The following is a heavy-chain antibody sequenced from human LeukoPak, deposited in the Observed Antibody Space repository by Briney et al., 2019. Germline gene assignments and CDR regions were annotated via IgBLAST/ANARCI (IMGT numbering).Heavy chain of an antibody. CDR3: ARDRGYYYDSSGYSPSDY. CDR2: INTYNGNT. V-gene: IGHV1-18*01. J-gene: IGHJ4*02. CDR1: GYTFTSLG. D-gene: IGHD3-22*01. Sequence: ASVTVSCMASGYTFTSLGISWVRQAPGPGLEWMGWINTYNGNTNYVQRLQGRVTMTTDTSTSTAYMELRSLRSDDTAVYYCARDRGYYYDSSGYSPSDYWGQGTLVTVSS.